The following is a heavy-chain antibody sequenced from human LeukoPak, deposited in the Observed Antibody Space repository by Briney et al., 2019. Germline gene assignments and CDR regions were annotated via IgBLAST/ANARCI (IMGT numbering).Heavy chain of an antibody. J-gene: IGHJ4*02. D-gene: IGHD6-19*01. CDR2: ISSSSSSYI. Sequence: KSGGSLRLSCAASGFTFSSYSMNWVRQAPGKGLEWVSSISSSSSSYIYYADSVKGRFTISRDNAKNSLYLQMNSLRAEDTAVYHCARDLGSSGWYRTPRPWDYWGQGTLVTVSS. CDR1: GFTFSSYS. CDR3: ARDLGSSGWYRTPRPWDY. V-gene: IGHV3-21*01.